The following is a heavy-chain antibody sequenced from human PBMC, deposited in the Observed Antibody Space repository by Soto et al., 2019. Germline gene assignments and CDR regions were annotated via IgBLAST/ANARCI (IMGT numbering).Heavy chain of an antibody. Sequence: LRLSCAASGFTLSTYWMDWVRQTPGKGLEWVANINQDGSEKNYVDSVKGRFTISRDNAKNSLYLQMSSLTAEDSALYYCSRSLNSWGQGTPVTVSS. J-gene: IGHJ5*02. CDR2: INQDGSEK. CDR1: GFTLSTYW. V-gene: IGHV3-7*01. CDR3: SRSLNS.